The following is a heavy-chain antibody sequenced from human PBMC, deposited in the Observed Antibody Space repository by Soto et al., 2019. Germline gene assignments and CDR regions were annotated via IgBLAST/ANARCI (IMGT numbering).Heavy chain of an antibody. Sequence: SETLSLTCAVYGGSFSGYYWSWIRQPPGKGLEWIGEINHSGSTNYNPSLKSRVTISVDTSKNQFSLKLSSVTAADTAVYYCARGRWSQMTFSYYFDYWGQGTLVTVSS. CDR1: GGSFSGYY. CDR3: ARGRWSQMTFSYYFDY. J-gene: IGHJ4*02. CDR2: INHSGST. D-gene: IGHD2-15*01. V-gene: IGHV4-34*01.